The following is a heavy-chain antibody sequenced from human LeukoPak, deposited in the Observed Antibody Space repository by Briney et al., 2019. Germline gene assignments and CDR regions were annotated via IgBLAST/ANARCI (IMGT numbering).Heavy chain of an antibody. V-gene: IGHV3-7*01. CDR1: GFTFSSYW. Sequence: GGSLRLSCAASGFTFSSYWMSWVRQAPGKGLEWVANIKQDGSEKYYVDSVKGRFTISRDNAKNSLYLQMNSLRAEDTAVYYCARGTMVRGVIISTRHDAFDIWGQGTMVTVSS. J-gene: IGHJ3*02. CDR3: ARGTMVRGVIISTRHDAFDI. CDR2: IKQDGSEK. D-gene: IGHD3-10*01.